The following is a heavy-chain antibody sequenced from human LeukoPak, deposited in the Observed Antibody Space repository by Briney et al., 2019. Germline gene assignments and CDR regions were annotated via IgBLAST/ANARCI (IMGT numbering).Heavy chain of an antibody. CDR3: ARESEITFGGVIVEDFDY. D-gene: IGHD3-16*02. Sequence: PGGSLRLSCAASGFTFSSYGMHWVRQAPGKGLEWVAVISYDGSNKYYADSVKGRFTISRDNSKNTLYLQMNSLRAEDTAVYYCARESEITFGGVIVEDFDYWGQGTLVTVSS. CDR1: GFTFSSYG. V-gene: IGHV3-30*03. CDR2: ISYDGSNK. J-gene: IGHJ4*02.